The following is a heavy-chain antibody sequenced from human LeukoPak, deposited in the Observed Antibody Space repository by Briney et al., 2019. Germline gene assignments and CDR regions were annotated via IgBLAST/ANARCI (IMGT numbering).Heavy chain of an antibody. D-gene: IGHD2-2*01. CDR1: GGSISSYY. V-gene: IGHV4-4*09. Sequence: SETLSLTCTVSGGSISSYYWSWIRQPPGKGLEWIGYIYTSGSTNYNPSLKSRVTISVDTSKNQLSLKLSSVTAADTAVYYCARHALLGYCSSTSCYNWFDPWGQGTLVTVSS. CDR2: IYTSGST. CDR3: ARHALLGYCSSTSCYNWFDP. J-gene: IGHJ5*02.